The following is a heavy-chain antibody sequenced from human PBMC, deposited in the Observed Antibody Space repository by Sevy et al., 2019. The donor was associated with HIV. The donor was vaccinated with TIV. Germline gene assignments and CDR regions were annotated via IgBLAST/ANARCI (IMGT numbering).Heavy chain of an antibody. CDR3: AKDKGNSNIHYYYYGIDV. Sequence: GGSLRLSCLASGFTFNNYAMSWVRQAPGKGLEWASLISGSGGNTYCADSVKSRCSISRDNSKNTLYLQVNSLRAEETAVYYCAKDKGNSNIHYYYYGIDVWGQGATVTVSS. J-gene: IGHJ6*02. CDR2: ISGSGGNT. V-gene: IGHV3-23*01. D-gene: IGHD1-20*01. CDR1: GFTFNNYA.